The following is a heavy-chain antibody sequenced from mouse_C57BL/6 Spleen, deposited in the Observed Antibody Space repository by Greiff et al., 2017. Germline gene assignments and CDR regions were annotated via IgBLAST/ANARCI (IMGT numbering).Heavy chain of an antibody. J-gene: IGHJ3*01. D-gene: IGHD2-4*01. CDR1: GYTFTDYY. CDR3: ANYDYDVGFAY. V-gene: IGHV1-26*01. Sequence: VQLQQSGPELVKPGASVKISCKASGYTFTDYYMNWVKQSHGKSLEWIGDINPNNGGTSYNQKFKGKATLTVDKSSSTAYMELRSLTSEDSAVYYCANYDYDVGFAYWRQGTLVTVSA. CDR2: INPNNGGT.